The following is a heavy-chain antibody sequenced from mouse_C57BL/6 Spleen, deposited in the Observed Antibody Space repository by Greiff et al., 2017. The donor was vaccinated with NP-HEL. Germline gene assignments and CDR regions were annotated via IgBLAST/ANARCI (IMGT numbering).Heavy chain of an antibody. CDR2: ISYDGSN. CDR3: AGVEDFDY. D-gene: IGHD1-1*02. J-gene: IGHJ2*01. Sequence: EVKLMESGPGLVKPSQSLSLTCSVTGYSITSGYYWNWIRQFPGNKLEWMGYISYDGSNNYNPSLKNRISITRDTSKNQFFLKLNSVTTEDTATYYCAGVEDFDYWGQGTTLTVSS. V-gene: IGHV3-6*01. CDR1: GYSITSGYY.